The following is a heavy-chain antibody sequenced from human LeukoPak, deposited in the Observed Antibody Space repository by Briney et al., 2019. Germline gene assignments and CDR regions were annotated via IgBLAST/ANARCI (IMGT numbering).Heavy chain of an antibody. CDR2: IYNSGST. D-gene: IGHD3-10*01. Sequence: SETLSLTCTVSGGSISSYYWSWIRQPAGKGLEWIGRIYNSGSTNYNPSLKSRVTMSVDTSKNQFSLKLSSVTAADTAVYYCARDSGTTGEVKFDPWGQGTLVTVSS. V-gene: IGHV4-4*07. CDR3: ARDSGTTGEVKFDP. J-gene: IGHJ5*02. CDR1: GGSISSYY.